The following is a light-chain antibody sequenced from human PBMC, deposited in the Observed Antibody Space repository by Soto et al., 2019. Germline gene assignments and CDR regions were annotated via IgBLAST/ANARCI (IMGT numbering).Light chain of an antibody. CDR1: QSISSW. J-gene: IGKJ4*01. CDR2: KAS. CDR3: QQYNSYPLT. Sequence: DIPMTQSPSTLSASVGDRVTITCRASQSISSWLAWYQQKPGKAPKLLIYKASTLESGVPSRFSGSGSRTEFTLTISSLQPDDLATYYCQQYNSYPLTFGGGTKVEIK. V-gene: IGKV1-5*03.